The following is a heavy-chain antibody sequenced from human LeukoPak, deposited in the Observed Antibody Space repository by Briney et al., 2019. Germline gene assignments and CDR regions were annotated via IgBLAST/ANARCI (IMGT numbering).Heavy chain of an antibody. CDR3: ARDGGSLDDYGDY. V-gene: IGHV3-20*04. J-gene: IGHJ4*02. D-gene: IGHD4/OR15-4a*01. CDR1: GFTFDDYG. CDR2: INWNGGST. Sequence: GGSLRLSCAASGFTFDDYGMSWVRQAPGKGLDWVSGINWNGGSTGYADSVKGRFTISRDNAKNSLYLQMNSLRADDTALYYCARDGGSLDDYGDYWGQGTLVTVSS.